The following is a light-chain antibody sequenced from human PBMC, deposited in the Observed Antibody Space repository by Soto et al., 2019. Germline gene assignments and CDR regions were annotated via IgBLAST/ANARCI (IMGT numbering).Light chain of an antibody. J-gene: IGKJ1*01. Sequence: DIQLTQSPSSLSASVGDIVTLTCRASQTIDTYVNWYQHKPGTAPKVLIYAATYLQNGVPSRFSGTGSGADFTLTISSLQPEDFATYYCQQNFNFPRTFGQGTKVDIK. CDR1: QTIDTY. V-gene: IGKV1-39*01. CDR3: QQNFNFPRT. CDR2: AAT.